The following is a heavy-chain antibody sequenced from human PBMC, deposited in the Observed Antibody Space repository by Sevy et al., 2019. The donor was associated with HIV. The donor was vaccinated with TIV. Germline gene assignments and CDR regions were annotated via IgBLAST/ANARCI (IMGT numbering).Heavy chain of an antibody. CDR3: ARALDYYDTGGLYY. V-gene: IGHV3-21*01. Sequence: GGSLRLSCAASGFTFSNYDMNWVRQAPGKGLEWVSYFSSGSSYIYYADSLKGRVTISRDNANNSLFLQLNSLRAEDTAVYYCARALDYYDTGGLYYWGQGALVTVSS. D-gene: IGHD3-22*01. CDR1: GFTFSNYD. CDR2: FSSGSSYI. J-gene: IGHJ4*02.